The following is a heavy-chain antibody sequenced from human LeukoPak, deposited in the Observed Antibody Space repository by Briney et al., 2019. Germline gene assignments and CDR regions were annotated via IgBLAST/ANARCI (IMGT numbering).Heavy chain of an antibody. Sequence: GASVKASCKPSGYTFTNYGISSRRQAPGPRLEWMGGISGYNDNTNYAQKLQGRVTMTTDTSTSTAYMEVRSLRSDDTAVDYCARDGAVGAFDYWGQGTLVTVSS. J-gene: IGHJ4*02. V-gene: IGHV1-18*01. CDR1: GYTFTNYG. CDR2: ISGYNDNT. D-gene: IGHD1-26*01. CDR3: ARDGAVGAFDY.